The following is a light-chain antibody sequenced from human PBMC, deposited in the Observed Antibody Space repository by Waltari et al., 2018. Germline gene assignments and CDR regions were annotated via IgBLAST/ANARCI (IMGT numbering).Light chain of an antibody. Sequence: QSALTQPPSASGSPGQSVTISCTGTSSDVGGYNFVSWYQQLPGKAPKVMIYEVSQRPAGAPDRFAGSKSGNTASLTVSGVQGEDEADYYCSSYGGNDNLVFGGGTKLTVL. CDR3: SSYGGNDNLV. J-gene: IGLJ3*02. CDR1: SSDVGGYNF. V-gene: IGLV2-8*01. CDR2: EVS.